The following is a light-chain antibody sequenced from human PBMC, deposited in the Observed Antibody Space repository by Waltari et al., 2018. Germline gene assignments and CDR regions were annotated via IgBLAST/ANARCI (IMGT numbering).Light chain of an antibody. CDR1: QTISGSW. CDR2: GAS. V-gene: IGKV3-20*01. CDR3: QQYGSSILYT. Sequence: EIVLTQSPGTLSLSTGERATLSCRASQTISGSWLTLYQQKHGQAPRLVIYGASIRATAIPDRFSGSGYGTDCTLTISRLEPEDFAVYYCQQYGSSILYTFGQGTKLEIK. J-gene: IGKJ2*01.